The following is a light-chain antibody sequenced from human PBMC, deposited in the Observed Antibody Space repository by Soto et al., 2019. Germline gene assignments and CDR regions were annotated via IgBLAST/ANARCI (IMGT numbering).Light chain of an antibody. CDR1: QSVSSDY. J-gene: IGKJ3*01. CDR3: QHYGNTPPSVT. CDR2: GAS. V-gene: IGKV3-20*01. Sequence: EIVLTQSPNTLSLSPGERATLSCRASQSVSSDYLVWYQQKPGQAPRLLIYGASSRATGIPDRFSGSGSGTDFTLTISRLEPEDFAVYYCQHYGNTPPSVTFGPGTKVELK.